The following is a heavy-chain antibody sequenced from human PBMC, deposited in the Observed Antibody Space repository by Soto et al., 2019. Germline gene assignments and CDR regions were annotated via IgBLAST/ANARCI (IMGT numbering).Heavy chain of an antibody. D-gene: IGHD4-17*01. CDR3: AREARQLLGYGDYDYFDF. Sequence: QVQLVESGGGVVQPGRSLRLSCAASGFTFSSYAMHWVRQAPGKGLEWVAVISYDGSNKYYADSVKGRFTISRDNSKNTLYLQMNSLRAEDTAVYYCAREARQLLGYGDYDYFDFLGQGTLVTVSS. V-gene: IGHV3-30-3*01. J-gene: IGHJ4*02. CDR2: ISYDGSNK. CDR1: GFTFSSYA.